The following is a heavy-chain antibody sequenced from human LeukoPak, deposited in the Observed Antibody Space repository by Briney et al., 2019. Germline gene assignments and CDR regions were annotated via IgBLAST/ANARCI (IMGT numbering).Heavy chain of an antibody. CDR3: ARMDHYGDYFNY. CDR1: AFTFSRFW. Sequence: GGSLRLSCAASAFTFSRFWMSWVRQAPGKGLEWVANIKQDGSEKYYVDSVKGRFTFSRDNAKNSLYLQMNSLRAEDTGVYYCARMDHYGDYFNYWGQGTLVTVSS. J-gene: IGHJ4*02. D-gene: IGHD4-17*01. V-gene: IGHV3-7*01. CDR2: IKQDGSEK.